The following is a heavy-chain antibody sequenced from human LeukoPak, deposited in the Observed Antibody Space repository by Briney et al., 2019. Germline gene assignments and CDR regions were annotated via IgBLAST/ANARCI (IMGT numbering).Heavy chain of an antibody. V-gene: IGHV4-59*08. Sequence: PSETLSLTCTVSGGSISSYYWSWIRQPPGKGLEWIGYIYYSGSTNYNPSLKSRVTISVDTSKNQFSLKLSSVTAADTAVYYCARRAHDSSGYYFFGYWGQGTLVTVSS. CDR1: GGSISSYY. J-gene: IGHJ4*02. D-gene: IGHD3-22*01. CDR2: IYYSGST. CDR3: ARRAHDSSGYYFFGY.